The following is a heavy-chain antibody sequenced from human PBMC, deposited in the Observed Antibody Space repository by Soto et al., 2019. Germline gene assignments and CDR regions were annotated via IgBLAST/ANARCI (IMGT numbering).Heavy chain of an antibody. J-gene: IGHJ5*02. CDR2: IYYSGST. V-gene: IGHV4-59*01. CDR3: ARRFVRDPGFWFDP. D-gene: IGHD3-10*01. CDR1: GGSISSYY. Sequence: SETLSLTCTVSGGSISSYYWSWIRQPPGKGLEWIGYIYYSGSTNYNPSLKSRVTISVDTSKNQFSLKLSSVTAADTAVYYCARRFVRDPGFWFDPWGQGTLVTVSS.